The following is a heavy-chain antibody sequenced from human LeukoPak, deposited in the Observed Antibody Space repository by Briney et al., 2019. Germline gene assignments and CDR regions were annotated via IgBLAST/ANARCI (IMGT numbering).Heavy chain of an antibody. CDR2: IYYSGST. CDR1: GGSISSGDYS. CDR3: AREYYDILTGYLFDP. D-gene: IGHD3-9*01. J-gene: IGHJ5*02. V-gene: IGHV4-30-4*01. Sequence: SETLSLTCTVSGGSISSGDYSWSWIRQPPGKGLEWIGYIYYSGSTYYNPSLKSRVTISVDTSKNQFSLKLSSVTAADTAVYYCAREYYDILTGYLFDPWGQGTLVTVSS.